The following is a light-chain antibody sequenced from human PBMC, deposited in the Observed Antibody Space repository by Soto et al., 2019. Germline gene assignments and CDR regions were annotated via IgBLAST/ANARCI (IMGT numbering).Light chain of an antibody. CDR3: QYSGSASGWT. Sequence: EIVMTQSPATLSVYPGERATLSCRASQSVSSNLAWYQQKPGQAPRLLIYGASGRATGIPDRFSGSGSGTDFTLTISRLEPVDFAVYYCQYSGSASGWTFGRGTKVDNK. V-gene: IGKV3-20*01. J-gene: IGKJ1*01. CDR2: GAS. CDR1: QSVSSN.